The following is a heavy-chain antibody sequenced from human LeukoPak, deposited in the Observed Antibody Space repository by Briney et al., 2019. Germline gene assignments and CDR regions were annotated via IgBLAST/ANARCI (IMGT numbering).Heavy chain of an antibody. D-gene: IGHD1-26*01. J-gene: IGHJ6*02. CDR1: GGSISSYY. V-gene: IGHV4-59*08. CDR2: IYYSGST. Sequence: SETLSLTCTVSGGSISSYYWSWIRQPPGKGLEWIGYIYYSGSTNYNPSLKSRVTISVDTSKNQFSLKLSSVTAADTAVYYCARSGSYYYYGMDVWGQGTTVTVSS. CDR3: ARSGSYYYYGMDV.